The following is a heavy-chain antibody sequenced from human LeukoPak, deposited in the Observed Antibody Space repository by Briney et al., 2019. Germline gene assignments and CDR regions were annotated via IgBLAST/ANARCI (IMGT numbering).Heavy chain of an antibody. D-gene: IGHD1-1*01. CDR2: INHSGST. J-gene: IGHJ4*02. CDR1: GESFSGYY. V-gene: IGHV4-34*01. CDR3: SITTGTTLGLMDY. Sequence: SETLSLTCAFYGESFSGYYWRWIRQPPGKGLEWIGEINHSGSTNYNPSLKSRVTISVDTSKNQLSLKMSSVTAADTAVYYCSITTGTTLGLMDYWGQGTLVTVSS.